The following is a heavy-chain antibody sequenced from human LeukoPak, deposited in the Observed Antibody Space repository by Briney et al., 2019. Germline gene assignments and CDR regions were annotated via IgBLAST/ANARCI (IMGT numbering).Heavy chain of an antibody. CDR3: ARESSGSYYRRTVYYYYYMDV. D-gene: IGHD3-10*01. CDR1: GFTLSSYS. J-gene: IGHJ6*03. Sequence: GGSLRLSCAASGFTLSSYSMNWVRQAPGKVLEWISYISSSGTIYYADSVKDRFTISRDNAKNSLYLQMKSLRAEETAVYYCARESSGSYYRRTVYYYYYMDVWGKGTTVTVSS. CDR2: ISSSGTI. V-gene: IGHV3-48*01.